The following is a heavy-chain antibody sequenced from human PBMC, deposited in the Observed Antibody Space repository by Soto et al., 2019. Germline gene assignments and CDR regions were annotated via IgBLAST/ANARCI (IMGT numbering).Heavy chain of an antibody. J-gene: IGHJ5*02. V-gene: IGHV1-18*01. Sequence: ASVKVSCKASGYTFTNYGFSWVRQAPGQGLEWMGWISAYNGNTNYAQKLQGRVTMTTDTSTSTAYMELRSLRSDDTAVYYCARIDVDTAMWDWFDPWGQGTLVTVSS. D-gene: IGHD5-18*01. CDR3: ARIDVDTAMWDWFDP. CDR2: ISAYNGNT. CDR1: GYTFTNYG.